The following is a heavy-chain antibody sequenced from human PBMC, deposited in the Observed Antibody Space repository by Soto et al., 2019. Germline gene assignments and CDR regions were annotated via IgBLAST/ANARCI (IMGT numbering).Heavy chain of an antibody. Sequence: EVQLVESGGALVQPGGSLRLSCAASGFTFSSYWMHWVRQAPGKGLVWVSRINTDGTSPKYADSVKGRFTIYRDNAKNTLYLQMNSLRDEDTAVYYCARRWEYFYMDVWGKGTTVTVSS. V-gene: IGHV3-74*03. CDR3: ARRWEYFYMDV. J-gene: IGHJ6*03. D-gene: IGHD1-26*01. CDR2: INTDGTSP. CDR1: GFTFSSYW.